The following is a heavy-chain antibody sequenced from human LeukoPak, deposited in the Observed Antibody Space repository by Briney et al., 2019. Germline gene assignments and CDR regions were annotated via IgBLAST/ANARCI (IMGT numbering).Heavy chain of an antibody. Sequence: PSETLSLTCTVSGVSISSSYWSWIRQPPGKGLEWIGYIHYDGTTNYTPTLKSRLTLSVDTSKNQLSLKLSSVTAADTALYYCVRGYYDSSGYSNPFDVWGQGTMVTVSS. CDR1: GVSISSSY. CDR2: IHYDGTT. J-gene: IGHJ3*01. V-gene: IGHV4-59*01. CDR3: VRGYYDSSGYSNPFDV. D-gene: IGHD3-22*01.